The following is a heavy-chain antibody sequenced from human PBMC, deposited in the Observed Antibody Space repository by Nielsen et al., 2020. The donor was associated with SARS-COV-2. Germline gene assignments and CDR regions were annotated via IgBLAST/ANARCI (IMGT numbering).Heavy chain of an antibody. CDR3: ARDLYGEGYFDY. CDR2: IYYSGST. Sequence: WIRQPPGKGLEWIGYIYYSGSTYYNPSLKSRVTISVDTSKNQFSLKLSSVTAADTAVYYCARDLYGEGYFDYWGRGTLVTVSS. D-gene: IGHD4-17*01. J-gene: IGHJ4*02. V-gene: IGHV4-30-4*07.